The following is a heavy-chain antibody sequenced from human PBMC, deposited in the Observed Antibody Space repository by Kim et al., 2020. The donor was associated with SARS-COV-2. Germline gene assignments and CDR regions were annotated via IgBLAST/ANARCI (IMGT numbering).Heavy chain of an antibody. D-gene: IGHD3-3*01. V-gene: IGHV3-23*01. Sequence: GGSLRLSCAASGFTFSSYAMSWVRQAPGKGLEWFSFISGSGDKTYYADSVKGRVTISRDNSKSTLYLQMNSLRAEDTAVYYCAVKGAFGSGYGGQGTLVTVSS. J-gene: IGHJ4*02. CDR3: AVKGAFGSGY. CDR1: GFTFSSYA. CDR2: ISGSGDKT.